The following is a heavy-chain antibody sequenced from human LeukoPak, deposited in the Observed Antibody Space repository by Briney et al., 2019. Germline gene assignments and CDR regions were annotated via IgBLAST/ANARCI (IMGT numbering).Heavy chain of an antibody. Sequence: PGGSLRLSCAASGFTFSSYGMHWVRQAPGKGLEWVAFIRYDGSNKYYADSVKGRFTISRDNSKNTLYLQMNSLRAEDTAVYYCAKDLQRESGSYYGEFDYWGQGTLVTVSS. CDR2: IRYDGSNK. J-gene: IGHJ4*02. V-gene: IGHV3-30*02. D-gene: IGHD1-26*01. CDR1: GFTFSSYG. CDR3: AKDLQRESGSYYGEFDY.